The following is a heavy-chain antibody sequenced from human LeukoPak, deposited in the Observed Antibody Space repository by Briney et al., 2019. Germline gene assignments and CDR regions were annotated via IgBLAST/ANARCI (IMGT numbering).Heavy chain of an antibody. J-gene: IGHJ4*02. Sequence: GGSLRLSCAGSGFTFSDYYMSWIRQAPGKGLEWVSYISSSGSTIYYADSVKGRFTISRDNAKNSLYLQMNSLRAEDTAVYYCARYRVFGPFDYWGQGTLVTVSS. D-gene: IGHD3-16*01. V-gene: IGHV3-11*01. CDR3: ARYRVFGPFDY. CDR2: ISSSGSTI. CDR1: GFTFSDYY.